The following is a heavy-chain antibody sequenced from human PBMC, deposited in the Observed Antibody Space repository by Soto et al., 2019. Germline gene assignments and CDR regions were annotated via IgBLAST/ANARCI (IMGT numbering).Heavy chain of an antibody. CDR1: VFTFSSYA. V-gene: IGHV3-30-3*01. CDR3: ARERSLDV. Sequence: WWSLRLSCSASVFTFSSYAMHWVRQAPGKGLEWVAVISYDGSNKYYADSVKGRFTISRDNSKNTLYLQMNSLRAEDTAVYYCARERSLDVWGQGTTVTVSS. J-gene: IGHJ6*02. CDR2: ISYDGSNK.